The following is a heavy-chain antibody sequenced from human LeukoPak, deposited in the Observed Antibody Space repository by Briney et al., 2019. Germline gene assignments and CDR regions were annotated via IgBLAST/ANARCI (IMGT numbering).Heavy chain of an antibody. J-gene: IGHJ4*02. CDR3: ARHAKAKYYYDSSGDEDY. CDR2: IYSGDSDT. V-gene: IGHV5-51*01. CDR1: GYSFTSYW. D-gene: IGHD3-22*01. Sequence: GEALMISCKGSGYSFTSYWIGWVRQMPGKGVEWMGVIYSGDSDTRYSPSFQGQVTISAHKSISTAYLQWSSLKASDTAMYYCARHAKAKYYYDSSGDEDYWGQGTLVTVSS.